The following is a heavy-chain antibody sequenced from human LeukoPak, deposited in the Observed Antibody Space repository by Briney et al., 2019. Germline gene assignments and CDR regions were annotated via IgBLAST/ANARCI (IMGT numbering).Heavy chain of an antibody. Sequence: GRSLRLSCAASRFTLSTYWMSWVRQAPGKGLEWVAHIKQDGSQEYYVDSVKGRFTISRDSAKNSLYLQMNSLRAEDTAVYYCARGVPYDSWSGPHYSDYWGQGTLVTVSS. CDR2: IKQDGSQE. J-gene: IGHJ4*02. V-gene: IGHV3-7*01. CDR3: ARGVPYDSWSGPHYSDY. D-gene: IGHD3-3*01. CDR1: RFTLSTYW.